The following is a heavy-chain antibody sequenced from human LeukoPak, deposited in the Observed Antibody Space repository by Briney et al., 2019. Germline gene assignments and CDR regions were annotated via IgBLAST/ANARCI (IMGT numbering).Heavy chain of an antibody. V-gene: IGHV3-11*01. J-gene: IGHJ6*03. Sequence: GGSLRLSCAASGFTFSDYYMSWIRQAPGKGLEWVSYISSSGSTIYYADSVKGRFTTSRDNAKNSLYLQMNSLRAEDTAVYYCARDTYYDFWSGYPAYMDVWGKGTTVTVSS. CDR1: GFTFSDYY. CDR2: ISSSGSTI. D-gene: IGHD3-3*01. CDR3: ARDTYYDFWSGYPAYMDV.